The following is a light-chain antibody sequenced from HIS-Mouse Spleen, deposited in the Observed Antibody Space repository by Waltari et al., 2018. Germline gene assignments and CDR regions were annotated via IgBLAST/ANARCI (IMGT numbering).Light chain of an antibody. Sequence: DIQMTQSPSSLSASVGARVTITCQASQDISNYLNWYQQKPGKAPKHLIYDASNLETGFPSRFSGSGSGTDFTFTISSLQPEDIATYYCQQYDNLHRLTFGPGTKVDIK. V-gene: IGKV1-33*01. CDR3: QQYDNLHRLT. CDR2: DAS. CDR1: QDISNY. J-gene: IGKJ3*01.